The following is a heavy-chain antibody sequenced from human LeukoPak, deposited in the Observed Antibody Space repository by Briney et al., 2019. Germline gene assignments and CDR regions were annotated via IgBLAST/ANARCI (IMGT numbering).Heavy chain of an antibody. CDR3: SRSHDYGGLYFYYYMDV. CDR2: LDSSGST. D-gene: IGHD4-23*01. J-gene: IGHJ6*03. CDR1: GGSISTRSDY. Sequence: PSETLSLTCTVSGGSISTRSDYWGWIRQTPGKGLEWIGNLDSSGSTYYNPSLKSRVTISVGTSKNQFSLNLRSVTPADTSIYFCSRSHDYGGLYFYYYMDVWGKGTTVTVSS. V-gene: IGHV4-39*01.